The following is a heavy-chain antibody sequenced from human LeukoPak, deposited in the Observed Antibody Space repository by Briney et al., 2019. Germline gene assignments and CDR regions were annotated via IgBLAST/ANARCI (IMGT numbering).Heavy chain of an antibody. CDR3: AKETTVAGFYPYFDY. V-gene: IGHV1-69*05. CDR1: GGTFSSYA. J-gene: IGHJ4*02. Sequence: ASVKVSCKASGGTFSSYAISWVRQAPGQGLEWMGGIIPIFGTANYAQKFQGRVTITTDESTSTAYMELSSLRSEDTAVYYCAKETTVAGFYPYFDYWGQGTLVTVSS. CDR2: IIPIFGTA. D-gene: IGHD6-19*01.